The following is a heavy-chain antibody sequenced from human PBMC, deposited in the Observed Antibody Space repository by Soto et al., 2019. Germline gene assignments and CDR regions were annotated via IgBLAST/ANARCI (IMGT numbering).Heavy chain of an antibody. CDR1: GFTFSSYS. J-gene: IGHJ6*02. Sequence: GGSLRLSCAASGFTFSSYSMHWVRQAPGKGLEWVSYISSSSSTIYYADSVKGRFTISRDNAKNSLYLQMNSLRAEDTAVYYCARDGSDYYDIYYYYGMDVWGQGTTVTVSS. CDR3: ARDGSDYYDIYYYYGMDV. CDR2: ISSSSSTI. D-gene: IGHD3-22*01. V-gene: IGHV3-48*01.